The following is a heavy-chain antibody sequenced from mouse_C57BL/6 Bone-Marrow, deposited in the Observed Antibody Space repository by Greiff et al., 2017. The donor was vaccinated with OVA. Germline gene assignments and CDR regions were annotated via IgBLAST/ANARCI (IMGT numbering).Heavy chain of an antibody. CDR1: GFNITNSY. Sequence: VQLQQSVAELVRPGASVKLSCTASGFNITNSYMHWVKQRPEQGLEWIGRIDPANGNTKYTPTFKGKATITADTSSNTAYLQLSSLSSEDTAIYYCAIYDYGYVDVWGRGTTVTVSA. CDR2: IDPANGNT. V-gene: IGHV14-3*01. D-gene: IGHD2-3*01. J-gene: IGHJ1*03. CDR3: AIYDYGYVDV.